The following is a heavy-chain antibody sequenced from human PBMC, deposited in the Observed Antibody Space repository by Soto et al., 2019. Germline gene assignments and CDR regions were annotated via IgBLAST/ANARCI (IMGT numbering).Heavy chain of an antibody. D-gene: IGHD1-20*01. J-gene: IGHJ5*02. CDR1: GFTFGDSY. Sequence: GGSLRLSCEASGFTFGDSYMAWIRQAPGEGLEWISYISSSSTYIKYADSVKGRFTISRDNAKNSLYLQMTNLRVGDTAVYYCARDPAIPGTLFEPSGQGTIVTIS. CDR2: ISSSSTYI. CDR3: ARDPAIPGTLFEP. V-gene: IGHV3-11*06.